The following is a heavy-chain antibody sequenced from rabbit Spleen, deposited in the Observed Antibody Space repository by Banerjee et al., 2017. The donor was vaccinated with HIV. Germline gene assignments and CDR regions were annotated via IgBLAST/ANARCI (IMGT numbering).Heavy chain of an antibody. D-gene: IGHD4-1*01. CDR1: GFSFSDRDV. Sequence: QEQLVESGGDLVKPGASLTLTCKASGFSFSDRDVMCWVRQAPGKGLKWIACINAATGKPVYATWANGRFSISRTSSTTVTLQMTSLTAADTATYLCARDLAGAIGWNFYLWGQGTLVTVS. J-gene: IGHJ4*01. CDR2: INAATGKP. CDR3: ARDLAGAIGWNFYL. V-gene: IGHV1S45*01.